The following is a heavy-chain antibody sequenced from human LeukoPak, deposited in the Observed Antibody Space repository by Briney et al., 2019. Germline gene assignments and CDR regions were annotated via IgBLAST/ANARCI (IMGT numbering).Heavy chain of an antibody. CDR2: ISGSDNTI. V-gene: IGHV3-48*03. CDR3: AKASRDYYDSSGYFTANFDY. Sequence: GGSLRLSCAASGFTFRIYEMNWVRQAPGKGLEWVAYISGSDNTIYYADSVKGRFTISRDNAKNSLYLQMNSLRAEDTAVYYCAKASRDYYDSSGYFTANFDYWGQGTLVTVSS. D-gene: IGHD3-22*01. J-gene: IGHJ4*02. CDR1: GFTFRIYE.